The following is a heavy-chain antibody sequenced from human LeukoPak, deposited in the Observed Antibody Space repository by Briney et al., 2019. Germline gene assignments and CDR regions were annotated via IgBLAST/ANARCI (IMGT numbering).Heavy chain of an antibody. CDR2: ISYDGSNK. D-gene: IGHD6-13*01. V-gene: IGHV3-30*03. J-gene: IGHJ4*02. CDR3: AASSGIAAARGPYFDY. CDR1: GFTFSSYG. Sequence: GGSLRLSCAASGFTFSSYGMHWVRQAPGKGLEWVAVISYDGSNKYYADSVKGRFTISRDNSKNTLYLQMNSLRAEDTAVYYCAASSGIAAARGPYFDYWGQGTLVTVSS.